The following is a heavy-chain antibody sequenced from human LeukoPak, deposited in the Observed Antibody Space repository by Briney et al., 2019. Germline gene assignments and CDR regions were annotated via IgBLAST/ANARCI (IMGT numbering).Heavy chain of an antibody. CDR2: IYYSGST. V-gene: IGHV4-39*01. CDR3: ARHGSDFWSGGFDY. J-gene: IGHJ4*02. D-gene: IGHD3-3*01. Sequence: PSETLSLTCAVYGGSFSGYYWGWIRQPPGKGLEWIGSIYYSGSTYYNPSLKSRVTISVDTSKNQFSLKLSSVTAADTAVSYCARHGSDFWSGGFDYWGQGTLVTVSS. CDR1: GGSFSGYY.